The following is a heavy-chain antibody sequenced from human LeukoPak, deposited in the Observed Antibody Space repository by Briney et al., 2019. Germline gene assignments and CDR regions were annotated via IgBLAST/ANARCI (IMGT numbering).Heavy chain of an antibody. CDR3: ARDRRLFYYYYMDV. CDR2: IYYSGST. D-gene: IGHD2-21*01. V-gene: IGHV4-39*07. J-gene: IGHJ6*03. Sequence: SETLSLTCTVSGGSISSSSYYWGWIRQPPGKGLEWIGSIYYSGSTYYNPSLKSRVTIPVDTSKNQFSLKLSSVTAADTAVYYCARDRRLFYYYYMDVWGKGTTVTVSS. CDR1: GGSISSSSYY.